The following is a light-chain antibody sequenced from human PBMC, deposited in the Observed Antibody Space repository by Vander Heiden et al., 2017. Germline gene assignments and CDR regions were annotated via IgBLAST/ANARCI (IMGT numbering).Light chain of an antibody. V-gene: IGLV3-21*02. CDR1: NTGRQS. Sequence: SYVPTHPPSVSVAPAQTPRLTCVGNNTGRQSVHWYQQKPGQAPVLVVYDDTDRPSGIPERFSGSSSGNTATLTISRVEAGDEADYYCQVWDRSSDHLVFGGGTKLTVL. J-gene: IGLJ2*01. CDR3: QVWDRSSDHLV. CDR2: DDT.